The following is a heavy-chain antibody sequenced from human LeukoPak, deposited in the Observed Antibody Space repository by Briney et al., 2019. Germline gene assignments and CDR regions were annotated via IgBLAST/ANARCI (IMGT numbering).Heavy chain of an antibody. D-gene: IGHD3-3*01. J-gene: IGHJ6*03. Sequence: SVKVSCKASGGTFSDYALNWVRQAPGQGLEWMGVFIPMLGTANSTQKFQGRVTITADISTNTAYMELSSLRSEDTAVYFCAAIPVFGVVLHQEPVWGKGTTVTVS. CDR2: FIPMLGTA. V-gene: IGHV1-69*10. CDR3: AAIPVFGVVLHQEPV. CDR1: GGTFSDYA.